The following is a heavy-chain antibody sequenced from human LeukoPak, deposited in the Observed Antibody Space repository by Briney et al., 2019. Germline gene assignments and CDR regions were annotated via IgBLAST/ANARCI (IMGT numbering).Heavy chain of an antibody. CDR3: AKVQSFLGSRQYYDFWSGYYYFDY. V-gene: IGHV3-23*01. D-gene: IGHD3-3*01. CDR2: VSGSDGST. Sequence: GGSLRLSCVASGFTFSRYAMSWVRQGPGKGPEWVSSVSGSDGSTYYGDSVKGRFTISRDNSKNTLYLQMNSLRAEDTAVYYCAKVQSFLGSRQYYDFWSGYYYFDYWGQGTLVTVSS. J-gene: IGHJ4*02. CDR1: GFTFSRYA.